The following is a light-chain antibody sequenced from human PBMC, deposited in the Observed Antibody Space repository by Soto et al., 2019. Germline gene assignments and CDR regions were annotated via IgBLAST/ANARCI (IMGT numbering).Light chain of an antibody. Sequence: QSVLTQPPSASGTPGQRVTISCSGSSSNIGSNTVNWYQQLPGTAPKLLIYSNNQRPSGVPDRFSGSKSGTSASLAISGLQSEDEDDYYCAAWDDSLNGRVYVFGTGTKLTVL. CDR3: AAWDDSLNGRVYV. V-gene: IGLV1-44*01. CDR2: SNN. J-gene: IGLJ1*01. CDR1: SSNIGSNT.